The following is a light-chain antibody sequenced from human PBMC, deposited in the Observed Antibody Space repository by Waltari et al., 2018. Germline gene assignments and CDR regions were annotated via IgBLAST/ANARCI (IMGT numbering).Light chain of an antibody. CDR2: DVF. V-gene: IGLV2-14*03. CDR3: SSHTTSNTLI. J-gene: IGLJ2*01. CDR1: SSDIGRYNF. Sequence: QSALTQPASVSGSPGQSITISCTGSSSDIGRYNFVSWYQQHPGKAPKLILYDVFNRPSGVSNRFSGSKSGNTASLTSSGLQPEDETDYYCSSHTTSNTLIFGGGTRVTVL.